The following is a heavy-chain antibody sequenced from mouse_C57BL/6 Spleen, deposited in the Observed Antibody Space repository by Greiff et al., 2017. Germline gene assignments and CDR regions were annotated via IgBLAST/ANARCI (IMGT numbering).Heavy chain of an antibody. D-gene: IGHD1-1*01. Sequence: QVHVKQSGAELARPGASVKMSCKASGYTFTNYTMHWVKQRPGQGLEWIGYINPSSGYTKYNQKFKDKATLTADKSSSTAYMQLSSLTSEDSAVYYCARRNYGSSYGYFDVWGTGTTVTVSS. V-gene: IGHV1-4*01. CDR1: GYTFTNYT. CDR2: INPSSGYT. CDR3: ARRNYGSSYGYFDV. J-gene: IGHJ1*03.